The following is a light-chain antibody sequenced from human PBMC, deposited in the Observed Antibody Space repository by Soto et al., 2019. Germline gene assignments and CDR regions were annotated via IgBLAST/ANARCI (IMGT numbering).Light chain of an antibody. J-gene: IGKJ1*01. V-gene: IGKV3-15*01. CDR1: QSVSNN. Sequence: ILMTQSPATLSVSPGERATLSCRAIQSVSNNLTWYQQKPGQAPRLLIYDSSTRATGIPAMFSGSGSGTEFTLTISRLQSEDFTVYYCQQYNNWPPWTFGQGTKVEIK. CDR2: DSS. CDR3: QQYNNWPPWT.